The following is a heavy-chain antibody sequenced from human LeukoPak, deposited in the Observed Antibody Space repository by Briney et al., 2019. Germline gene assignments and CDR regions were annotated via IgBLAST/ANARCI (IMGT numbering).Heavy chain of an antibody. Sequence: PGGSLRLSCATSGFTVSGNYITWVRQAPGKGLEWVSVIYANGNTYYADSMQGRLTISRDKSKNTVFLQMNSLRAEDTAMYYCARSLRSPRYCIDDTCYFDYWGQGTLVTVSS. CDR2: IYANGNT. V-gene: IGHV3-53*01. D-gene: IGHD2-15*01. J-gene: IGHJ4*02. CDR3: ARSLRSPRYCIDDTCYFDY. CDR1: GFTVSGNY.